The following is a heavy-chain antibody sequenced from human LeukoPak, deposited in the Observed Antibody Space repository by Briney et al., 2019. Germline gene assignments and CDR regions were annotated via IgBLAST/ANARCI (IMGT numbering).Heavy chain of an antibody. CDR3: QATARWYYYYGMDV. CDR1: GYTFTSYY. D-gene: IGHD6-6*01. CDR2: INPSGGST. V-gene: IGHV1-46*01. J-gene: IGHJ6*02. Sequence: ASVKVSCKASGYTFTSYYMHWVRQAPGQGLEWMGIINPSGGSTSYAQKFQGRVTMTRDTSTSTVYMELSSLRSEDTAVHYCQATARWYYYYGMDVWGQGTTVTVSS.